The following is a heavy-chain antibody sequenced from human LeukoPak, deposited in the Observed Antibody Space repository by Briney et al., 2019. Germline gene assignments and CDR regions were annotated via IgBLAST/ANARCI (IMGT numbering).Heavy chain of an antibody. CDR3: ARDPRAGDYFDY. V-gene: IGHV1-69*13. D-gene: IGHD3-10*01. CDR1: GGTFSSYA. Sequence: ASVKVSCKASGGTFSSYANSWVRQAPGQGLEWMGGIIPIFGTANYAQKFQGRVTITADESTSTAYMELSSLGSEDTAVYYCARDPRAGDYFDYWGQGTLVTVSS. J-gene: IGHJ4*02. CDR2: IIPIFGTA.